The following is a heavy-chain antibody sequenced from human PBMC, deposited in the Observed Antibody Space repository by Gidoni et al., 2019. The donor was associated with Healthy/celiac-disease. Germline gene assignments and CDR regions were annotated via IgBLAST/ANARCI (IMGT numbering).Heavy chain of an antibody. J-gene: IGHJ4*02. CDR2: ISYDGSNK. CDR3: AKGFEYSSSAGDY. Sequence: QVQLVESGGGVVKPGRSLRLSCAASGFTFSSYGMHWVRQAPGKGLEWVAVISYDGSNKYYADSVKGRFTISRDNSKNTLYLQMNSLRAEDTAVYYCAKGFEYSSSAGDYWGQGTLVTVSS. D-gene: IGHD6-6*01. CDR1: GFTFSSYG. V-gene: IGHV3-30*18.